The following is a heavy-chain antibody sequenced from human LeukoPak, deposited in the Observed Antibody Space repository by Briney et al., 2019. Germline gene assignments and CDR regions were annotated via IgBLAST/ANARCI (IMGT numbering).Heavy chain of an antibody. J-gene: IGHJ4*02. CDR3: ARDSTGYGYEEWY. V-gene: IGHV3-30*04. CDR2: ISYDGSNK. D-gene: IGHD5-18*01. CDR1: GFTFSSYA. Sequence: GGSLRLSCAASGFTFSSYAMHWVRQAPGKGLEWVAVISYDGSNKYYADSVKGRFTISRDNAKNSVYLQMNSLRAEDTALYYCARDSTGYGYEEWYWGQGTLVTVSS.